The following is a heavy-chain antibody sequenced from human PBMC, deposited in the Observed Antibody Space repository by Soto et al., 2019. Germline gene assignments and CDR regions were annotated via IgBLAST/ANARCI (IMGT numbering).Heavy chain of an antibody. J-gene: IGHJ5*02. Sequence: QLQLQESGSGLVKPSQTLSLTCAVSGGSISSGGYSWSWIRQPPGKGLELIGYIYHSGSTYYNPYLNSQVTISVDMSKNQFSLKMISVTAADTAVYYCARAKFPNYDDSSGYYPNWFDPWGQAPQVTVCS. D-gene: IGHD3-22*01. CDR3: ARAKFPNYDDSSGYYPNWFDP. CDR2: IYHSGST. V-gene: IGHV4-30-2*01. CDR1: GGSISSGGYS.